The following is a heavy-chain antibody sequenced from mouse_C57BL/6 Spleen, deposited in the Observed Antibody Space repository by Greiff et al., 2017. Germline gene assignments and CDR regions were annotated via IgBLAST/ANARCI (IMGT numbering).Heavy chain of an antibody. CDR3: AKQLRLRGFAY. J-gene: IGHJ3*01. CDR2: IWGGGST. CDR1: GFSLTSYG. D-gene: IGHD3-2*02. Sequence: VKLVESGPGLVAPSQSLSITCTVSGFSLTSYGVSWVRQPPGKGLEWLGVIWGGGSTNYHSALIPRLSISKDNTKSQVFLNLNRLQTDDTATYYCAKQLRLRGFAYWGQGTLVTVSA. V-gene: IGHV2-3*01.